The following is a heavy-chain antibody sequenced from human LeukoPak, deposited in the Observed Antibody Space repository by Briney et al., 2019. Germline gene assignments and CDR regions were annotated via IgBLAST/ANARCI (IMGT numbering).Heavy chain of an antibody. J-gene: IGHJ4*02. CDR2: ISYDGSNK. D-gene: IGHD5-24*01. Sequence: GGSLRLSCAASGFAFSSYAMHWVRQAPGKGLEWVAVISYDGSNKYYADSVKGRFTISRDNSKNTLYLQMNSLRAEDTAVYYCARGVRPMATIRPYFDYWGQGTLVTVSS. CDR3: ARGVRPMATIRPYFDY. CDR1: GFAFSSYA. V-gene: IGHV3-30-3*01.